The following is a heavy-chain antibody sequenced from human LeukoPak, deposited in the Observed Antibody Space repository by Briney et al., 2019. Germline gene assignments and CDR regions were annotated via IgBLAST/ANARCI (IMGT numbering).Heavy chain of an antibody. D-gene: IGHD6-6*01. CDR1: EFTFSAHW. V-gene: IGHV3-74*01. CDR3: VRDRPHNCFDP. CDR2: IDNDGTNT. Sequence: QTGGSRRLFCAASEFTFSAHWMHWVRQVPGKGLVYIAYIDNDGTNTNYADSVKGRFTISRDNAKNTLYLQMNSLRVEDTAVYYCVRDRPHNCFDPWGQGTLVTVSS. J-gene: IGHJ5*02.